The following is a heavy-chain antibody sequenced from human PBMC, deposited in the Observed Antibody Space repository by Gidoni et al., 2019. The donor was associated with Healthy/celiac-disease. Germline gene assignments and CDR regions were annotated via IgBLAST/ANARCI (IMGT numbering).Heavy chain of an antibody. D-gene: IGHD3-22*01. Sequence: QVQLVPSGAEVKKPGASVQVSCKASAYTFTISVISWVRQAPGQGLEWMGWISAYNGNTNYAQKLQGRVTMTTDTSTSTAYMELRSLRSDDTAVYYCARDPKKYYYDSSGYPFDYWGQGTLVTVSS. CDR3: ARDPKKYYYDSSGYPFDY. V-gene: IGHV1-18*04. CDR2: ISAYNGNT. J-gene: IGHJ4*02. CDR1: AYTFTISV.